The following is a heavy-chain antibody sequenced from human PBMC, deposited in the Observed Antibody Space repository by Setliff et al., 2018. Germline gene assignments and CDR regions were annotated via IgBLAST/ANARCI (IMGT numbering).Heavy chain of an antibody. V-gene: IGHV3-20*04. J-gene: IGHJ6*02. CDR3: ARNWVTAQHYYYGMDV. Sequence: GGSLRLSCAASGFTFDDYGMSWVRQAPGKGLEWVSGINWSGGSTGYADSVKGRFTISRDNSKNTLYLQMDSLRAEDTAVYYCARNWVTAQHYYYGMDVWGQGTTVTVSS. D-gene: IGHD2-21*02. CDR1: GFTFDDYG. CDR2: INWSGGST.